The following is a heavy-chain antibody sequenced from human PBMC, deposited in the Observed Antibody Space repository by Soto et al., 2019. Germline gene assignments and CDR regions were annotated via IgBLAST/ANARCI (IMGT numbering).Heavy chain of an antibody. D-gene: IGHD6-19*01. Sequence: EVQLLESGGGLVQPGGSLRLSCAASGFTFSSYAMSWVRQAPGKGLEWVSAISGSGGSTYYADSVKGRFTISRDNSKNTLYLQMNSLRAEDTAVYYCAMSHSSGWLSFDYWGQGTLVTVSS. V-gene: IGHV3-23*01. CDR3: AMSHSSGWLSFDY. J-gene: IGHJ4*02. CDR1: GFTFSSYA. CDR2: ISGSGGST.